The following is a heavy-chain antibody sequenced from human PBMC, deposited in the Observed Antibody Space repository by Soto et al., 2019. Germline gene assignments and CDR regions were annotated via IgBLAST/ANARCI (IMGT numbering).Heavy chain of an antibody. V-gene: IGHV3-53*01. D-gene: IGHD6-13*01. Sequence: VALRLSCAASGFSFSSNYMSWVRQAPGKGLEWVSVIYSGGSTYYADSVKGRFTISRDNSKNTLYLQMNSLRAEDTAVYYCARDFIAAAGILDYSGQGTLVTVS. CDR2: IYSGGST. CDR1: GFSFSSNY. CDR3: ARDFIAAAGILDY. J-gene: IGHJ4*02.